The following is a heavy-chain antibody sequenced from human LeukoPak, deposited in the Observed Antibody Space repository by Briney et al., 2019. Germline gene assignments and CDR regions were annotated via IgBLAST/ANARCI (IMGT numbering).Heavy chain of an antibody. CDR1: GFTFNSYG. Sequence: GGSLRLSCAASGFTFNSYGMNWVRQAPGKGLEWVSYISGSSSTIYYAGPVKGRFTISRDNAKNSLYLQMNSLRAEDTAVYYCAGDLFRVTTVNSYWYFDSWGRGTLVTVSS. V-gene: IGHV3-48*01. J-gene: IGHJ2*01. CDR3: AGDLFRVTTVNSYWYFDS. CDR2: ISGSSSTI. D-gene: IGHD4-17*01.